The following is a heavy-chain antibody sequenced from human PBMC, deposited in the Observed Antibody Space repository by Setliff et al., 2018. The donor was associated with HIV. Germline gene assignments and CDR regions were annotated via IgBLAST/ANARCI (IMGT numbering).Heavy chain of an antibody. Sequence: PGGSLRLSCAASGFTFRDYGMHWVRQAPGKGLEWVSTISGSGGTTYYADSLQGRFTISRDNADNSLFLQMNNLRLDDTGIYYCATNFSTFDYWGQGALVTVSS. D-gene: IGHD7-27*01. J-gene: IGHJ4*02. V-gene: IGHV3-23*01. CDR1: GFTFRDYG. CDR3: ATNFSTFDY. CDR2: ISGSGGTT.